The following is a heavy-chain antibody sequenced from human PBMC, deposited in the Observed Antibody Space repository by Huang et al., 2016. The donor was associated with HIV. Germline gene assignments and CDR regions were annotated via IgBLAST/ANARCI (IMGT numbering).Heavy chain of an antibody. CDR1: GYKFTTYG. CDR2: MSTYSGHT. V-gene: IGHV1-18*01. CDR3: TRDPGINDYFVNDAFDI. D-gene: IGHD3-16*01. Sequence: KLVQSGDEVKKPGASVKVSCKASGYKFTTYGISWVRQAPGQGLEWMGVMSTYSGHTNYTQTFQYNVTMTIDRATSTSYLEMRSLTSDDAAIDYCTRDPGINDYFVNDAFDIWGQGTMVVVSS. J-gene: IGHJ3*02.